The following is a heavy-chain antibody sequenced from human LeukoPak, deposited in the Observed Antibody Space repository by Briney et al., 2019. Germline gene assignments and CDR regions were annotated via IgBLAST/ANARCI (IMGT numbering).Heavy chain of an antibody. CDR1: GFTFSSYG. CDR3: AKSGSYGSGSYYPLEY. J-gene: IGHJ4*02. V-gene: IGHV3-30*02. Sequence: GGSLRLSCAASGFTFSSYGMHWVRHAPGKGLEWVAHIRYDGSNKYYADSVKGRFTISRDNSKNTLYLQMNSLRAEDTAVYYCAKSGSYGSGSYYPLEYWGQGTLVTVSS. D-gene: IGHD3-10*01. CDR2: IRYDGSNK.